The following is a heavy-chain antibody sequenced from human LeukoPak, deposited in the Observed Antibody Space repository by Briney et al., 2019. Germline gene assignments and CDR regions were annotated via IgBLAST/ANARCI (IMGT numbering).Heavy chain of an antibody. J-gene: IGHJ6*02. CDR1: GGSFSGYY. CDR3: ARRIGDPPAGMDV. Sequence: SETLSLTCAVYGGSFSGYYWSWIRQPPGKGLEWIGEINHSGSTNYNPSLKSRVTISVDTPKNQFSLKLSSVTAADTAVYYCARRIGDPPAGMDVWGQGTTVTVSS. V-gene: IGHV4-34*01. CDR2: INHSGST. D-gene: IGHD4-17*01.